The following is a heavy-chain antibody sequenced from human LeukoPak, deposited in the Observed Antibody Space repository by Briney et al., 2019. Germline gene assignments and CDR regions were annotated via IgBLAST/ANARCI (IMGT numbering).Heavy chain of an antibody. CDR3: ARFRLRRPFDY. Sequence: SETLSLTCAVYGGSFSGYYWSWIRQPPGKGLEWIGEINHSGSTNYNPSLKSRVTISVDTSKNQFSLKLSSVTAADTAVYYCARFRLRRPFDYWGQGTLVTVSS. J-gene: IGHJ4*02. CDR2: INHSGST. V-gene: IGHV4-34*01. CDR1: GGSFSGYY. D-gene: IGHD4-17*01.